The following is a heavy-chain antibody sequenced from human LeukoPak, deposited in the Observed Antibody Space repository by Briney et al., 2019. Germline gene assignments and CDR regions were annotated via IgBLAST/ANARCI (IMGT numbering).Heavy chain of an antibody. CDR2: ISYDGSNK. D-gene: IGHD3-22*01. CDR3: AKDYYDSSGYHDY. CDR1: GFTFSSYG. Sequence: PGRSLRLSCAASGFTFSSYGMHWVRQAPGKGLEWVAVISYDGSNKYYADSVKGRFTISRDNYKNTLYLQMNSLRAEDTAVYYCAKDYYDSSGYHDYWGQGTLVTVSS. V-gene: IGHV3-30*18. J-gene: IGHJ4*02.